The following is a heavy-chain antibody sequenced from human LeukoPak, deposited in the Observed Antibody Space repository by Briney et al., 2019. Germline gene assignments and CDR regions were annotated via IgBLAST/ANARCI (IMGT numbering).Heavy chain of an antibody. CDR1: GYTFTIYG. CDR2: ISAYNGNT. D-gene: IGHD6-6*01. CDR3: ARVRYSSSSGWFDY. V-gene: IGHV1-18*01. Sequence: ASVTVSFTASGYTFTIYGISWVRQAHGQGLEWMGWISAYNGNTNDAQTLQGRVTMTTDTSTSTAYMELRSLRSDDTAVYYCARVRYSSSSGWFDYWGQGTLVTVSS. J-gene: IGHJ4*02.